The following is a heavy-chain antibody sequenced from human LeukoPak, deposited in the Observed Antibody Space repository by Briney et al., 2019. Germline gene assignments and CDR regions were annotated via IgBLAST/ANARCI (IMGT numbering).Heavy chain of an antibody. J-gene: IGHJ4*02. Sequence: GGSLRLSCAASGFSFTSFAIHWVRQAPGKGLEWVAIIWSDGNTKYYADSVKGRFTISRDNSRNTPFLQMNSLRTDDTAVYYCARAAGSGDYYNPLMDYWGQGALVTVSS. CDR3: ARAAGSGDYYNPLMDY. CDR2: IWSDGNTK. D-gene: IGHD3-10*01. CDR1: GFSFTSFA. V-gene: IGHV3-33*01.